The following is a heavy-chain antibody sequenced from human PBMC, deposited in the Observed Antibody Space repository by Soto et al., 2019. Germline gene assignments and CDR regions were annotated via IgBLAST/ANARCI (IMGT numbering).Heavy chain of an antibody. J-gene: IGHJ2*01. V-gene: IGHV3-23*01. CDR2: ISGSGGST. CDR3: ANAPPNGGVYPDWYFDL. Sequence: EVQLLESGGGLVQPGGSLRLSCAASGFTFSSYAMSWVRQAPGKGLEWVSAISGSGGSTYYADSVKGRFTISRDNSKNTLYLQMHSLRAEDTAVYYCANAPPNGGVYPDWYFDLWGRGTLVTVSS. CDR1: GFTFSSYA. D-gene: IGHD7-27*01.